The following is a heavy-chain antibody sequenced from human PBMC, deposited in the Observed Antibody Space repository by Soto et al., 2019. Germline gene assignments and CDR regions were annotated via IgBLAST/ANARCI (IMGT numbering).Heavy chain of an antibody. CDR3: ARGAAVVTSTEFDWFDP. J-gene: IGHJ5*02. V-gene: IGHV4-39*01. CDR1: GGSISSSSYY. CDR2: IYYSGST. Sequence: QVQLKESGPGLAKPSETLSLTCTVSGGSISSSSYYWGWIRQPPGKGLEWIGSIYYSGSTYYNPSLKSRVTISVDTSKNQFSLKLSSVNAADTAVYYCARGAAVVTSTEFDWFDPWGQGTLVTVSS. D-gene: IGHD2-15*01.